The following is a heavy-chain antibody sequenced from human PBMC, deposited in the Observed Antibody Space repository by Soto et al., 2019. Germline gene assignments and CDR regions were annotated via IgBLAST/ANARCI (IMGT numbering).Heavy chain of an antibody. CDR2: FIPIFGTT. CDR1: GGTSSSYA. V-gene: IGHV1-69*01. D-gene: IGHD3-22*01. Sequence: QVHLVQSGAEVKKPGSSVKVSCKASGGTSSSYAISWVRQAPGQGLEWMGGFIPIFGTTNYAQKFQGRVTITADESTSTAYMELSSLRSADTAVYYCTRDRGRRYNDGRGYYYSAYWGQGTLVTVSS. CDR3: TRDRGRRYNDGRGYYYSAY. J-gene: IGHJ4*02.